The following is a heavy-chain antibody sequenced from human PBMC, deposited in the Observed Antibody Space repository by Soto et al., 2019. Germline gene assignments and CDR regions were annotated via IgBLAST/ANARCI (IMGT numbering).Heavy chain of an antibody. J-gene: IGHJ4*02. CDR2: IYHSGST. Sequence: LSETLSLTCAVSGGSISSGGYSWSWIRQPPGKGLEWIGYIYHSGSTYYSPSLKSRVTISVDTSKNQFSLNLSSVTAGDTAVYYCARNFDPFDYWGQGRLVTVSS. CDR3: ARNFDPFDY. V-gene: IGHV4-30-2*01. D-gene: IGHD3-9*01. CDR1: GGSISSGGYS.